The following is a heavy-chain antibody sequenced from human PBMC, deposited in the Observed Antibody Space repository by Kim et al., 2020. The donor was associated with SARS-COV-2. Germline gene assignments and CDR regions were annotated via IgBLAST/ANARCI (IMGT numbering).Heavy chain of an antibody. CDR1: GGSISSSSYY. Sequence: SETLSLTCTVSGGSISSSSYYWGWIRQPPGKGLEWIGSIYYSGSTYYNPSLKSRVTISVDTSKNQFSLKLSSVTAADTAVYYCARVVWDDYGGNGIVFDYWGQGTLVTVSS. J-gene: IGHJ4*02. CDR2: IYYSGST. V-gene: IGHV4-39*07. CDR3: ARVVWDDYGGNGIVFDY. D-gene: IGHD4-17*01.